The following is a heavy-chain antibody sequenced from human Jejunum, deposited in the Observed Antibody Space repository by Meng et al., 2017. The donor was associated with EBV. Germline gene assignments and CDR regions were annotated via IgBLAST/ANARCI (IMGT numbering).Heavy chain of an antibody. CDR3: AGLRYSGYDRAFDY. Sequence: QLQESGPGLVKPSDTLSLTCTVSGGSVNSGNVYWSWIRQPPGKGLEWIGYIYYSGSTNYIPSLKSRVTISLDTSKNQFSLKLSSVTAADTAVYYCAGLRYSGYDRAFDYWGQGALVTVSS. CDR1: GGSVNSGNVY. D-gene: IGHD5-12*01. V-gene: IGHV4-61*01. CDR2: IYYSGST. J-gene: IGHJ4*02.